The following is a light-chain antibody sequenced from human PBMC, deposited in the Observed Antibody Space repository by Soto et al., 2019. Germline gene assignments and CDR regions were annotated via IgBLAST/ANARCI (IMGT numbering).Light chain of an antibody. V-gene: IGKV1-16*01. Sequence: DIQMTQSPSSLSASVGERVTITCRASQAITDYLAWFQQRPGEAPKSLIYAASSLQSGVPSRFSGSGSGTVFTLTINNIQPEDFATHYCQQYRTYPWTFGPGTTVDIK. CDR1: QAITDY. CDR3: QQYRTYPWT. J-gene: IGKJ1*01. CDR2: AAS.